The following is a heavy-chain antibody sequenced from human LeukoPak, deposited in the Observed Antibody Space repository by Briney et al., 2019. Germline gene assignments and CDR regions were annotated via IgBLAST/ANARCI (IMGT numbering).Heavy chain of an antibody. V-gene: IGHV1-69*05. Sequence: SVKVSCKASGGTFSSYAISWVRQAPGQGLEWMGGIIPIFGIANYAQKFQGRVTITTDESTSTAYMELSSLRSEDTAVYYCARAPGGNPPFDYWGQGTLVTVSS. D-gene: IGHD4-23*01. CDR3: ARAPGGNPPFDY. CDR1: GGTFSSYA. J-gene: IGHJ4*02. CDR2: IIPIFGIA.